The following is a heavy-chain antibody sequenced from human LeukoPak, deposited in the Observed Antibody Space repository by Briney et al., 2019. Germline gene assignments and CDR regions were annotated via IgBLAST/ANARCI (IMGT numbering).Heavy chain of an antibody. D-gene: IGHD3-3*01. CDR3: ARGNTIFGVPFDY. CDR2: IYYSATT. V-gene: IGHV4-59*01. CDR1: GGSISSYY. J-gene: IGHJ4*02. Sequence: SETLSLTCTVSGGSISSYYWSWIRQPPGKGLQWIGYIYYSATTNYNPSLKSRVTISLDTSKNQFSLKLNSVTAADTAVYYCARGNTIFGVPFDYWGQGTLVTVSS.